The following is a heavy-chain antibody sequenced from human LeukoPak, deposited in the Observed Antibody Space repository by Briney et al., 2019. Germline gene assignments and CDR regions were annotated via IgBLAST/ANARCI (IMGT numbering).Heavy chain of an antibody. CDR3: ANRAVSGAGALDY. J-gene: IGHJ4*02. V-gene: IGHV3-30*02. CDR2: IHYDGARS. D-gene: IGHD6-19*01. CDR1: GFTFSGYG. Sequence: GGSLRLSCAASGFTFSGYGMHWVRQAPGKGLEWVAFIHYDGARSYYADSVKGRFTISRDNSKNTLYLQMNSLRAEDTAVYYCANRAVSGAGALDYWGQGTLVTVSS.